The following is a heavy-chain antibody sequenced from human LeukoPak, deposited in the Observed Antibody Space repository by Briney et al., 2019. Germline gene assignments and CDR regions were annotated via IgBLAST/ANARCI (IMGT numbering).Heavy chain of an antibody. J-gene: IGHJ4*02. CDR2: IYHSGST. Sequence: PSETLSLTCTVSGYSISSGYYWGWIRQPPGKGLEWIGSIYHSGSTNYNPSLKSRVTISVDKSKNQFSLKLSSVSAADTAVYYCARDVVAAAGTWDYWGQGTLVTVSS. CDR1: GYSISSGYY. CDR3: ARDVVAAAGTWDY. V-gene: IGHV4-38-2*02. D-gene: IGHD6-13*01.